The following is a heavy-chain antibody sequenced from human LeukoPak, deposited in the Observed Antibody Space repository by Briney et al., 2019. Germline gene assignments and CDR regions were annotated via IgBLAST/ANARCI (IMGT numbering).Heavy chain of an antibody. D-gene: IGHD6-6*01. CDR1: GYTFTGYY. CDR2: INPNSGGT. CDR3: ARSYSSSFPYFDY. J-gene: IGHJ4*02. Sequence: ASVKVSCKASGYTFTGYYMHWVRQAPGQGLEWIGRINPNSGGTNYAQKFQGRVTMTRDTSISTAYMELSRLRSDDTAVYYCARSYSSSFPYFDYWGQGTLVTVSS. V-gene: IGHV1-2*02.